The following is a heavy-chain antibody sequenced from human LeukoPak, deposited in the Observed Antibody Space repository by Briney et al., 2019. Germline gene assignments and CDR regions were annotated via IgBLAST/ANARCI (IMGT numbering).Heavy chain of an antibody. Sequence: GGPLRLSCAASGFTFSDYYMGWVRQAPGKGLEWVSYITSSGSAIYSADSVKGRFTISRDNARNLLYLQMNSLRPEDTAVYYCARAINDAFDIWGQGTMVTISS. D-gene: IGHD2-2*01. CDR1: GFTFSDYY. V-gene: IGHV3-11*04. J-gene: IGHJ3*02. CDR2: ITSSGSAI. CDR3: ARAINDAFDI.